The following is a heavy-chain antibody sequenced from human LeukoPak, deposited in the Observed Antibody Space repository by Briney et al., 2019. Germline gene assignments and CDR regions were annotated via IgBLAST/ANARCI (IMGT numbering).Heavy chain of an antibody. CDR1: GGSISSYY. V-gene: IGHV4-59*08. CDR3: ARSGSQTEDY. D-gene: IGHD1-26*01. J-gene: IGHJ4*02. CDR2: IYYSGST. Sequence: SETLSLTCTVSGGSISSYYWSWIRQPPGKGLEWIGYIYYSGSTNYNPSLKSRVTISVDTSKNQFSLKLSSVTAADTAVYYCARSGSQTEDYWGQGTLVTVSS.